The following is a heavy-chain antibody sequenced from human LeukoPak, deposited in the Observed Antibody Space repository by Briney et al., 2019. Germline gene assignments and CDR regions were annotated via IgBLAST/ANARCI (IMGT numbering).Heavy chain of an antibody. CDR1: GFTVITND. CDR3: ARGVEPLAANTLAY. J-gene: IGHJ4*02. V-gene: IGHV3-53*01. Sequence: PGGSLRLSCAASGFTVITNDMTWVRQAPGKGLEWVSVLYSDGNTKYAGYVQGRFTISRDNSKNTLYLEMNSLSPDDTAVYYCARGVEPLAANTLAYWGQGTLVTVSS. D-gene: IGHD1-14*01. CDR2: LYSDGNT.